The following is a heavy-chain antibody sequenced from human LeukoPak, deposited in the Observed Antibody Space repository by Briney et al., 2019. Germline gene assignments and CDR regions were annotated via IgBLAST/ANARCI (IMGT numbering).Heavy chain of an antibody. D-gene: IGHD2-2*01. CDR3: ARIAVPAAMGPPDRLTWFDP. CDR2: INPNSGGT. J-gene: IGHJ5*02. V-gene: IGHV1-2*02. Sequence: GASVKVSCKASGYTFTGYYMHWVRQAPGQGLEWMGWINPNSGGTNYAQKFQGRVTMTRDTSISTAYMELSRLRSDDTAVYYCARIAVPAAMGPPDRLTWFDPWGQGTLVTVSS. CDR1: GYTFTGYY.